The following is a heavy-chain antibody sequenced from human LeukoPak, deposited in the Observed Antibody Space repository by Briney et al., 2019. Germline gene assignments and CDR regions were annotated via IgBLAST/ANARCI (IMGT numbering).Heavy chain of an antibody. CDR3: ARIDCSSTSCNYYYYYMDV. J-gene: IGHJ6*03. D-gene: IGHD2-2*01. CDR1: GFTFSSYG. CDR2: IRYDGSNK. Sequence: GGSLRLSCAASGFTFSSYGMHWVRQAPGKGLEWVAFIRYDGSNKYYADSVKGRFTISRDNSKNTLYLQMNSLRAEDTAVYYCARIDCSSTSCNYYYYYMDVWGKGTTVTVSS. V-gene: IGHV3-30*02.